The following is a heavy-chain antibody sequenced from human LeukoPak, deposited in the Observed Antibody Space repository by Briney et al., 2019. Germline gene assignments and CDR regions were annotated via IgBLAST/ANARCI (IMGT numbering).Heavy chain of an antibody. D-gene: IGHD4-17*01. CDR2: INHSGYT. CDR3: TRMTTGHDY. Sequence: SETLSLTCAVSGVSFNNYYWSWVRQTPGKGLEWIGEINHSGYTNDSPSLKSRVTLSIDTSGKQFSLNLRSVTVADTGIYYCTRMTTGHDYWGQGTLVTVSS. J-gene: IGHJ4*02. CDR1: GVSFNNYY. V-gene: IGHV4-34*01.